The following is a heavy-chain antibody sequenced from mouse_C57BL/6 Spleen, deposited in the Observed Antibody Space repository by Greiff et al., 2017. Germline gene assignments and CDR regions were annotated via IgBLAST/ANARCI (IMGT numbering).Heavy chain of an antibody. D-gene: IGHD1-1*01. Sequence: QVQLQQPGAELVRPGSSVKLSCKASGYTFTSYWMHWVKQRPIQGLEWIGNIDPSDSETHYNQKFKDKATLTVDKSYSTAYMQLSSLTSEDSAVYYCARKSFYGSFFDYWGQGTTLTVSS. V-gene: IGHV1-52*01. CDR1: GYTFTSYW. J-gene: IGHJ2*01. CDR3: ARKSFYGSFFDY. CDR2: IDPSDSET.